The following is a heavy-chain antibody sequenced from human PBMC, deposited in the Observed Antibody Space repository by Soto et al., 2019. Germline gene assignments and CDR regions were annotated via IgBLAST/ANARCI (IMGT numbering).Heavy chain of an antibody. D-gene: IGHD4-17*01. V-gene: IGHV4-34*01. J-gene: IGHJ6*02. CDR1: GGSFSGYY. CDR2: INHSGST. Sequence: TLSLTCAVYGGSFSGYYWSWIRQPPGKGLEWIGEINHSGSTNYNPSLKSRVTISVDTSKNQFSLKLSSVTAADTAVYYCARGLTVTTLFGYYYYGMDVWGQGTTVTVSS. CDR3: ARGLTVTTLFGYYYYGMDV.